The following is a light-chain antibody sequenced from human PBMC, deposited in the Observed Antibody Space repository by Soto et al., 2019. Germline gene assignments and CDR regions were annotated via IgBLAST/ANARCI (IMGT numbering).Light chain of an antibody. CDR2: GAS. J-gene: IGKJ1*01. V-gene: IGKV3-20*01. Sequence: EIVLTQSPGILSLSPGERATLSCRASQSVGNDFLAWYQQKPGQAPRLLIYGASTRATDVPDRFSGSGSGADFTLTISRLEPEDFAVYYCQQYGSSPTFGQGTKVDIK. CDR1: QSVGNDF. CDR3: QQYGSSPT.